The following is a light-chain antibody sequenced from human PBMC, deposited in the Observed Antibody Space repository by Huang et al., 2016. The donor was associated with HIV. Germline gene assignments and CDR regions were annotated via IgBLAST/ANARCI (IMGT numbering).Light chain of an antibody. J-gene: IGKJ3*01. CDR2: GAS. CDR3: HQYNGWPIS. Sequence: EMVLTQYPATLSVSPGGRATLSCRASQSVSTNLAWYQQKPGQAPRLLIYGASTRATGVPARFRGSGSGTEFTLTISDLQSEDFAVYYCHQYNGWPISFGPGTKVDIK. V-gene: IGKV3-15*01. CDR1: QSVSTN.